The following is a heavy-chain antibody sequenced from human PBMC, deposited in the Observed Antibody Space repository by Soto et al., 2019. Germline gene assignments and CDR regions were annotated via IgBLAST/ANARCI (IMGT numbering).Heavy chain of an antibody. J-gene: IGHJ6*03. V-gene: IGHV1-46*03. D-gene: IGHD3-10*01. Sequence: ASVKVSCKASGYTFTSYYMHWVRQAPGQGLEWMGIINPSGGSTSYAQKFQGRVTMTRDTSTSTVYMELSSLRSEDTAVYYCARSIWFGELSDYYYYMDVWGKGTTVTVSS. CDR3: ARSIWFGELSDYYYYMDV. CDR2: INPSGGST. CDR1: GYTFTSYY.